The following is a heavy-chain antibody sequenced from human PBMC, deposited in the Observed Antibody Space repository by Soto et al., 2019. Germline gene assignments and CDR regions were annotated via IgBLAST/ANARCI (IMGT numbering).Heavy chain of an antibody. CDR1: GGSIGSGY. Sequence: SETLSLTCSVSGGSIGSGYWSWLRQSPGEGLEWIGYIYYSGSTNYNPSLKSRVTISVDTSKNQFSLKLSSVTAADTAVYYCARHDCSSTSCYFSSWFDPWGQGTLVTVSS. V-gene: IGHV4-59*08. D-gene: IGHD2-2*01. J-gene: IGHJ5*02. CDR2: IYYSGST. CDR3: ARHDCSSTSCYFSSWFDP.